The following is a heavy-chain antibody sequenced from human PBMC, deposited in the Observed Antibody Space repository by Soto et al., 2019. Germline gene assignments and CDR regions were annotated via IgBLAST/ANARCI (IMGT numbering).Heavy chain of an antibody. V-gene: IGHV1-69*13. CDR3: ARPYGSGTNGMDV. J-gene: IGHJ6*02. CDR2: IIPIFGTA. CDR1: GGTFSSYA. Sequence: GPSVKVSCKASGGTFSSYAISWVRQAPGQGLEWMGWIIPIFGTANYAQKFQGRVTITADESTSTAYMELSSLRSEDTAVYYCARPYGSGTNGMDVWGQGTTVTVSS. D-gene: IGHD3-10*01.